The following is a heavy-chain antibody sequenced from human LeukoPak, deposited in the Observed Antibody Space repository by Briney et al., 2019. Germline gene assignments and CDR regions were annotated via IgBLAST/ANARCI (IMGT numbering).Heavy chain of an antibody. V-gene: IGHV4-39*07. CDR1: GGSSSSSSYY. D-gene: IGHD4-23*01. CDR3: ARLGGTVVNPYRLDY. Sequence: SETLSLTCSVSGGSSSSSSYYWGWIRQPPGTGLEWIGSIYYSGTTYYNPSLKSRVTISVDTSKNQVSLKLSSVTAADTAVYYCARLGGTVVNPYRLDYWGQGTLVTVSS. J-gene: IGHJ4*02. CDR2: IYYSGTT.